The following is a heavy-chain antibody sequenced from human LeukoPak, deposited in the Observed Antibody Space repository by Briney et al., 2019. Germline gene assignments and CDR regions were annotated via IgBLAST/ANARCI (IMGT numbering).Heavy chain of an antibody. CDR3: ARSRYNWNDDDYYYYMDV. CDR1: GYSISSGYY. J-gene: IGHJ6*03. CDR2: IYHSGST. Sequence: SETLSLTCAVSGYSISSGYYWGWIRQPPGKGLEWIGSIYHSGSTYYNPSLKSRVTISVDTSKNQFSLKLSSVTAADTAVYYCARSRYNWNDDDYYYYMDVWGKGTTVTVSS. V-gene: IGHV4-38-2*01. D-gene: IGHD1-20*01.